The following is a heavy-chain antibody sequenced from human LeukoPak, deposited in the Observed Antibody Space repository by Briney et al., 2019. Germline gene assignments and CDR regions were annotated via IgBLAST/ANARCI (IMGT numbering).Heavy chain of an antibody. V-gene: IGHV3-23*01. J-gene: IGHJ3*02. CDR1: GFTFSSYA. D-gene: IGHD2-21*01. CDR2: FSLSGGST. Sequence: PGGSLRLSCVASGFTFSSYAMTWVRQAPGRGLEWVSSFSLSGGSTYYADSVKGRFTISRGNSKNTLYLQMSSLRVEDTAVYYCAKDFIGVIPDAFDIWGQGTMVTVSS. CDR3: AKDFIGVIPDAFDI.